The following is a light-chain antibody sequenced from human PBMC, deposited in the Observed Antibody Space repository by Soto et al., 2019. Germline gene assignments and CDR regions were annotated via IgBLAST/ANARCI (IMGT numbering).Light chain of an antibody. CDR1: QSVRSY. V-gene: IGKV3-11*01. CDR3: QQRSNLPPT. Sequence: EIVLTQSQATLSLSPGEIATLCCGASQSVRSYLAWYQQKPGRAPRLLIYDASDRATGIPARFSGSGSGTDFTLTISSLEPEDFAVYYCQQRSNLPPTFGQGTRLEIK. J-gene: IGKJ5*01. CDR2: DAS.